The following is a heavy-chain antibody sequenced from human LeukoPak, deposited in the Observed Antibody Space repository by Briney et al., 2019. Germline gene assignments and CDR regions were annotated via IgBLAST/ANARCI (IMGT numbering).Heavy chain of an antibody. Sequence: GGSLRLSCAASGFTFSNYAMGWVCQAPGKGLEWVSAIVGSGDTTYYADSVKGRFTISRDNSKNTVYVQMKSLRDEDTAVYYCALNAYYSGMTTWGQGTLVTVSS. CDR2: IVGSGDTT. J-gene: IGHJ5*02. CDR1: GFTFSNYA. D-gene: IGHD3-10*01. CDR3: ALNAYYSGMTT. V-gene: IGHV3-23*01.